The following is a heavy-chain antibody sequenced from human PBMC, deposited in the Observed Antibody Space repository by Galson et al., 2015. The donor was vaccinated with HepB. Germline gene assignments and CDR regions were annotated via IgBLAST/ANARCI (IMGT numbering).Heavy chain of an antibody. Sequence: TFAVSYIHWVRQAPGQGLEWMGRINPNRGGTSYAPKFQGRVTMTRDTSISTAYMELSRLTSDDTAVYYCARDAPYYDILTGPPDYWGQGTLVTVSS. CDR2: INPNRGGT. J-gene: IGHJ4*02. V-gene: IGHV1-2*06. CDR3: ARDAPYYDILTGPPDY. D-gene: IGHD3-9*01. CDR1: TFAVSY.